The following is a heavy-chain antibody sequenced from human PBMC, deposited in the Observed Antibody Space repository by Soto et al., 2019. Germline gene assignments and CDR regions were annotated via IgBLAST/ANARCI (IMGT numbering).Heavy chain of an antibody. D-gene: IGHD5-18*01. V-gene: IGHV5-10-1*01. CDR2: IDPSDSYT. CDR3: ALNPMDTAMGYGMDV. Sequence: PGESLKISCKGSGYSFTSYWISWVRQMPGKGLEWMGRIDPSDSYTNYSPSFQGHVTISADKSISTAYLQWSSLKASDTAMYYCALNPMDTAMGYGMDVWGQGTTVTVS. CDR1: GYSFTSYW. J-gene: IGHJ6*02.